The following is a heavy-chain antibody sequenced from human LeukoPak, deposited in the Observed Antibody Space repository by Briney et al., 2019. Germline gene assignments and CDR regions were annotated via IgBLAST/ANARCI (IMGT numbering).Heavy chain of an antibody. CDR1: GGSISSYY. Sequence: SETLSLTCTVSGGSISSYYWSWIRQPPGKGLEWIGYIYYSGSTNYNPSLKSRVTILVDTSKNQFSLKLSSVTAADTAVYYCARQRSLVRGYFDYWGQGTLVTVSS. CDR3: ARQRSLVRGYFDY. CDR2: IYYSGST. J-gene: IGHJ4*02. V-gene: IGHV4-59*08. D-gene: IGHD3-10*01.